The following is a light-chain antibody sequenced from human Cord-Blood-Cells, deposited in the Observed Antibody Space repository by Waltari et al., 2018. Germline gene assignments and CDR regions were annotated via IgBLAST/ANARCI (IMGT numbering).Light chain of an antibody. J-gene: IGKJ3*01. V-gene: IGKV3-11*01. CDR3: QQRSNWPLFT. CDR1: QSVSSY. CDR2: DAS. Sequence: DIVLTPSPATLSWSRGERATLTCRASQSVSSYLAWYQQKPGQAPRLLIYDASNRATGIPARFSGSGSGTDFTLTISSLEPEDFAVYYCQQRSNWPLFTFGPGTKVDIK.